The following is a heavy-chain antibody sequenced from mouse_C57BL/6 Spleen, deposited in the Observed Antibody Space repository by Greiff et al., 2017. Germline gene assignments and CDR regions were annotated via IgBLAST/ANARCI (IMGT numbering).Heavy chain of an antibody. V-gene: IGHV1-55*01. CDR3: ARYGGYSNYFCYAMDY. J-gene: IGHJ4*01. CDR2: IYPGSGST. D-gene: IGHD2-5*01. Sequence: VQLQQSGAELVKPGASVKMSCKASGYTFTSYWITWVKQRPGQGLEWIGDIYPGSGSTNYNEKFKSKATLTVDTSTSTAYMQLNSLTSEDSAVYYCARYGGYSNYFCYAMDYWGQGTSVTVSS. CDR1: GYTFTSYW.